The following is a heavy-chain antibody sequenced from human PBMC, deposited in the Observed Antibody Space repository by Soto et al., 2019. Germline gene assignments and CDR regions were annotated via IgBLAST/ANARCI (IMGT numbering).Heavy chain of an antibody. CDR2: IGYDGSNK. V-gene: IGHV3-33*01. D-gene: IGHD6-19*01. J-gene: IGHJ4*02. Sequence: QVQLVESGGGVVQSGRSLRLSCAASGFSFSSYGMHWVRQAPGKGLEWVAVIGYDGSNKYYADSVKGRFTISRDNSMYTLYLQMNSLRAEDTAVYYCARESVAVAGTDFDYWGQGTLVTVSS. CDR3: ARESVAVAGTDFDY. CDR1: GFSFSSYG.